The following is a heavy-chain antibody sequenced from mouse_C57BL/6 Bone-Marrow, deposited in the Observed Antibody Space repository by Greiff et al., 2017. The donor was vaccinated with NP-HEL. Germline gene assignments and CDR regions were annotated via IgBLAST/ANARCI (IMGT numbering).Heavy chain of an antibody. J-gene: IGHJ4*01. D-gene: IGHD1-1*01. V-gene: IGHV14-4*01. CDR1: GFNIKDDY. CDR3: TTVGYYGSVYAMDY. CDR2: IDPENGDT. Sequence: VQLQQSGAELVRPGASVKLSCTASGFNIKDDYMHWVKQRPEQGLEWIGWIDPENGDTEYASKFQGKATITADTSSNTAYLQLSSLTSEDTAVYYCTTVGYYGSVYAMDYWGQGTSVTVSS.